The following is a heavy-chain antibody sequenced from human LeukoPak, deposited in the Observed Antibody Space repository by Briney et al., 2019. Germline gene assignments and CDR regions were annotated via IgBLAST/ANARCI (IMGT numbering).Heavy chain of an antibody. J-gene: IGHJ6*02. V-gene: IGHV3-74*01. CDR3: ARGSSRAASKRFGMDV. D-gene: IGHD6-6*01. CDR2: IASDGSST. Sequence: GGSLRLSCAASGFTFSSYWMNWVRQAPGKGLVWVSRIASDGSSTTYADSVKGRFSISRDNAKNTLYLQMNSLRVEDTAVYYCARGSSRAASKRFGMDVWGQGTTVTVSS. CDR1: GFTFSSYW.